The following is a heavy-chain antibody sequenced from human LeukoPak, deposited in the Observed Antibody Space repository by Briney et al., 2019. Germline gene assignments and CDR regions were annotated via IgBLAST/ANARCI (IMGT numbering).Heavy chain of an antibody. V-gene: IGHV3-30-3*01. J-gene: IGHJ4*02. CDR3: ARRRFDY. CDR2: ISYDGSNK. CDR1: GFTFSGYA. Sequence: GRSLRLSCAASGFTFSGYAMHWVRQAPGKGLEWVAVISYDGSNKYYADSVKGRFTISRDNSKNTLYLQMNSLRAEDTAVYYCARRRFDYWGQGTLVTVSS. D-gene: IGHD5-24*01.